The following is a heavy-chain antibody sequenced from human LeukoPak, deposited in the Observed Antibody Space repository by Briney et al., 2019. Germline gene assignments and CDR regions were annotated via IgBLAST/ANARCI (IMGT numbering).Heavy chain of an antibody. J-gene: IGHJ4*02. Sequence: GGSLRLSCAASGFTFSNFWMSWVRQAPGKGLERVANIKLDGSEKYCVDSVKGRFTISRDNAKNSLYLQMNSLRAEDTAVYYCARGLTLSDYWGQGTLVTVSS. CDR2: IKLDGSEK. D-gene: IGHD2/OR15-2a*01. CDR1: GFTFSNFW. CDR3: ARGLTLSDY. V-gene: IGHV3-7*01.